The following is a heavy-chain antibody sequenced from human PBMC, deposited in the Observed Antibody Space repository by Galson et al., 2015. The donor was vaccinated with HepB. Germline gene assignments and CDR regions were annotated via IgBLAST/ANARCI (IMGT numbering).Heavy chain of an antibody. CDR1: GFTFSSYA. CDR2: ISGSGGST. CDR3: AKDRGRYCSGGSCYYYYYGMDV. J-gene: IGHJ6*02. V-gene: IGHV3-23*01. D-gene: IGHD2-15*01. Sequence: SLRLSCAASGFTFSSYAMSWVRQAPGKGLEWVSAISGSGGSTYYADSVKGRFTISRDNSKNTLYLQMNSLRAEDTAVYYCAKDRGRYCSGGSCYYYYYGMDVWGQGTTVTVS.